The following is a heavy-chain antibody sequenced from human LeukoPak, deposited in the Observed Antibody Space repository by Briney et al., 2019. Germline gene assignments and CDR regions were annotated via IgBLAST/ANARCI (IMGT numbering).Heavy chain of an antibody. CDR3: ARSYFGSGTFNGFDY. J-gene: IGHJ4*02. CDR1: GTSISLSNW. CDR2: IYHSGTT. D-gene: IGHD3-10*01. V-gene: IGHV4-4*02. Sequence: SETLSLTCAVSGTSISLSNWWTWVRQPPGKGLEWIGEIYHSGTTNYNPSLKSRVTISLDKSRNQFSLNLNSVSAADTAVYYCARSYFGSGTFNGFDYWGQRTLVTVSS.